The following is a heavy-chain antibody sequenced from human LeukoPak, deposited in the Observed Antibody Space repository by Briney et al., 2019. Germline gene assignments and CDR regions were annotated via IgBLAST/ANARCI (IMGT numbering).Heavy chain of an antibody. CDR1: GFTFSSYA. J-gene: IGHJ4*02. D-gene: IGHD3-10*01. V-gene: IGHV3-23*01. Sequence: GGSLRLSCAASGFTFSSYAMGWVRQAPGKGLEWVSTISISGGNTYYADSVKGRFTISRDNSNNTLYLQMNSLRAEDTAVYYCAKGGVNFDYWGQGTLVTVSS. CDR3: AKGGVNFDY. CDR2: ISISGGNT.